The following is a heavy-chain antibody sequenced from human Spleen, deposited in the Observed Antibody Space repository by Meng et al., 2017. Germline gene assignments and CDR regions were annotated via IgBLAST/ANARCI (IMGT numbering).Heavy chain of an antibody. CDR3: ATGGSLFGEFTF. D-gene: IGHD3-10*02. Sequence: GGSLRPSCAASGLTFSDYYMSWIRQAPGKGLEWISYISSSSVTIYYADSVKGRVNNSRDNAKNSLFLQMSSLGVEDTALYYCATGGSLFGEFTFWGQGTLVTVSS. CDR2: ISSSSVTI. J-gene: IGHJ1*01. V-gene: IGHV3-11*04. CDR1: GLTFSDYY.